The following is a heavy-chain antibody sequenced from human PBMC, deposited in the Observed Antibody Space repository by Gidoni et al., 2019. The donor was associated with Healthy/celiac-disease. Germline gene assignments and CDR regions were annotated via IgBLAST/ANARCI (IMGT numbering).Heavy chain of an antibody. CDR1: GFTFSSYW. Sequence: EVQLVESGGGLVQPGGSLRLSCAASGFTFSSYWMSWVRQAPGKGLEWVANIKQDGSEKYYVDSVKGRFTISRDNAKNSLYLQMNNLRAEDTAVYYCARDSAAMDYYFDYWGQGTLVTVSS. V-gene: IGHV3-7*01. J-gene: IGHJ4*02. CDR2: IKQDGSEK. D-gene: IGHD5-18*01. CDR3: ARDSAAMDYYFDY.